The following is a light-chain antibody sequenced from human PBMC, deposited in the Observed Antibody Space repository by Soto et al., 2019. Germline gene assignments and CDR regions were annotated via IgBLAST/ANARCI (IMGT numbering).Light chain of an antibody. CDR3: CSFTSSNTHV. J-gene: IGLJ1*01. Sequence: QSALTQPASVSGSPGQSITISCTGVSSDVGGYKYVSWYQQHPGKAPKVMIYEISKRPSGVSGRFSGSKSGNTASLTISGLQAEDEADYYCCSFTSSNTHVFGTGTKLTVL. CDR1: SSDVGGYKY. V-gene: IGLV2-14*01. CDR2: EIS.